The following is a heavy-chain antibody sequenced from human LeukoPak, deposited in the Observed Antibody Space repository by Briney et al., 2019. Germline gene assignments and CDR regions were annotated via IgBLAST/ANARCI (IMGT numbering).Heavy chain of an antibody. CDR2: INHSGST. Sequence: SETLSLTCTVSGGSISSYYWSWIRQPPGKGLEWIGEINHSGSTNYNPSLKSRVTISVDTSKNQFSLKLSSVTAADTAVYYCARVMTDSSGLDAFDIWGQGTMVTVSS. V-gene: IGHV4-34*01. J-gene: IGHJ3*02. D-gene: IGHD3-22*01. CDR1: GGSISSYY. CDR3: ARVMTDSSGLDAFDI.